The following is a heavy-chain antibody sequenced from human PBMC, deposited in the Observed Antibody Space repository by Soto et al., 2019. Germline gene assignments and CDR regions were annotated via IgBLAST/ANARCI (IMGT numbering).Heavy chain of an antibody. Sequence: SETLSLTCTVSGGSISSYYWSWIRQPPGKGLEWIGYIYYSGSTNYNPSLKSRVTIPVDTSKNQFSLKLSSVTAADTAVYYCARVTKSRDGYNINFDYWGQGTLVTVSS. V-gene: IGHV4-59*01. CDR1: GGSISSYY. J-gene: IGHJ4*02. CDR3: ARVTKSRDGYNINFDY. CDR2: IYYSGST. D-gene: IGHD5-12*01.